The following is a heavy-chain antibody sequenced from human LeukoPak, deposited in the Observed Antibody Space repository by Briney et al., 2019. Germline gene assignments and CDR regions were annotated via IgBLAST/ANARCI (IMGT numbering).Heavy chain of an antibody. CDR1: GGSISSSSYY. CDR2: IYYSGIT. D-gene: IGHD2-21*02. J-gene: IGHJ4*02. CDR3: ARRAVVVTATRPSTFDY. Sequence: SETLSLTCTVSGGSISSSSYYWGWIRQPPGKGLEWIGNIYYSGITYYNPSLKSRVTISVDTSKNRFSLKLTSVTPADTAVYYCARRAVVVTATRPSTFDYWGQGTLVTVSS. V-gene: IGHV4-39*01.